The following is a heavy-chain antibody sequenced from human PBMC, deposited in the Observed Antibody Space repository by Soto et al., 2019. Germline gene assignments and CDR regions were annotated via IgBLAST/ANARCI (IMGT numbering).Heavy chain of an antibody. CDR1: GYSFTTSG. CDR2: LSTYNGNT. V-gene: IGHV1-18*01. Sequence: QVQLVQSGAEVKMPGASVKVSCRASGYSFTTSGITWVRQAPGQGLEWMGWLSTYNGNTNYAHKIQDRLILTSDTSTSTAYMELRSLRSDDTAIYYCSRRLYGDYDYWGQGTLVTVSS. CDR3: SRRLYGDYDY. D-gene: IGHD4-17*01. J-gene: IGHJ4*02.